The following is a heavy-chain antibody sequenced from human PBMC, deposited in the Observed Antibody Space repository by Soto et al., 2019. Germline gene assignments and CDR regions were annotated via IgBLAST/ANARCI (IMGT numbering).Heavy chain of an antibody. D-gene: IGHD6-19*01. Sequence: SGPTLVNPTQTLTLTFTFSGFSLITSGMCVSWIRQPPGKALEWLALIDWDDDKYYSTSLKTRLTISKDTSKNQVVLTMTNMDPVDTATYYCARISLNTGIAVAGIPPPGDFDYWGQGTLVTVSS. CDR1: GFSLITSGMC. J-gene: IGHJ4*02. V-gene: IGHV2-70*01. CDR2: IDWDDDK. CDR3: ARISLNTGIAVAGIPPPGDFDY.